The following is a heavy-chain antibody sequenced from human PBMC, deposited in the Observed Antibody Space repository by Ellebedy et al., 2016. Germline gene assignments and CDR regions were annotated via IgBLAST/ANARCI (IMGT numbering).Heavy chain of an antibody. CDR2: INHSGST. J-gene: IGHJ6*02. CDR3: ARAPYYDILTGRYYYYGMDF. Sequence: SETLSLXXAVYGGSFSGYYWSWIRQPPGKGLEWIGEINHSGSTNYNPSLKSRVTISVDTSKNQFSLKLSSVTAADTAVYYCARAPYYDILTGRYYYYGMDFWGQGTTVTVSS. V-gene: IGHV4-34*01. CDR1: GGSFSGYY. D-gene: IGHD3-9*01.